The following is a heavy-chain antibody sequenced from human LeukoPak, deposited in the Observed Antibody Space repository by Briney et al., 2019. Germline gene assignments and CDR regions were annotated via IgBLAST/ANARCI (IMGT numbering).Heavy chain of an antibody. V-gene: IGHV4-4*07. CDR1: GGSISSYY. CDR2: IYSSGST. D-gene: IGHD2-2*01. CDR3: ARGQYHLLYWYFDL. J-gene: IGHJ2*01. Sequence: SETLSLTCTVSGGSISSYYWSWIRQPAGKGLEWIGRIYSSGSTNYNPSIKSRVTISVDTSKNQFSLKLSSVTAADTAVYYCARGQYHLLYWYFDLWGRGTLVTVSS.